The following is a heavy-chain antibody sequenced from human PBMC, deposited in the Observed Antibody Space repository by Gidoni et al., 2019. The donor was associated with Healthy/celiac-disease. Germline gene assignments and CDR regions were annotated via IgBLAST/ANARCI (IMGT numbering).Heavy chain of an antibody. J-gene: IGHJ4*02. V-gene: IGHV3-30-3*01. Sequence: QVQLVESGGGVVQPGRSLRLSCAASGFPFSSYAMHWVRQAPGKGLEWVAVISYDGSNKYYADSVKGRFTISRDNSKNTLYLQMNSLRAEDTAVYYCARDIAAAGRLDYWGQGTLVTVSS. CDR3: ARDIAAAGRLDY. CDR2: ISYDGSNK. D-gene: IGHD6-13*01. CDR1: GFPFSSYA.